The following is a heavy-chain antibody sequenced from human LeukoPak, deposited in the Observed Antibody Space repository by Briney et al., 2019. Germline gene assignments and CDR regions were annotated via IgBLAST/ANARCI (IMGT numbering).Heavy chain of an antibody. CDR2: ISSDGSDI. Sequence: GGSLRLSCAASGFTFSNYPMHWVRQAPGKGLEWVAIISSDGSDIYYADSVKGRFTISRDNSKNTLYLQIKSLTTEDTAVYYCARVIPHSGWPGDHWGQGTLVTVSS. J-gene: IGHJ4*02. V-gene: IGHV3-30*04. CDR1: GFTFSNYP. D-gene: IGHD6-19*01. CDR3: ARVIPHSGWPGDH.